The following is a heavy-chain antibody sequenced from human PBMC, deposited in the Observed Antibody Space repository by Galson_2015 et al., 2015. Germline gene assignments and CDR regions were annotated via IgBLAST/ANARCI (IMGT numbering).Heavy chain of an antibody. Sequence: SLRLSCAVSGFPFSGSAMHWVRQASGKGLEWVARIRSKANSYATAYAASVEGRFTISRDDSKNTAYLQMNSLKTEDTAVYYCTKLTPYGAYNYWGQGTLVTVSS. D-gene: IGHD4-17*01. CDR3: TKLTPYGAYNY. J-gene: IGHJ4*02. CDR2: IRSKANSYAT. CDR1: GFPFSGSA. V-gene: IGHV3-73*01.